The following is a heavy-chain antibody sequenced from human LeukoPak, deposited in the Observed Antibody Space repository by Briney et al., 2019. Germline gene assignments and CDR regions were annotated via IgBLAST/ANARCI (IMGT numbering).Heavy chain of an antibody. CDR2: IWYDASNK. J-gene: IGHJ4*02. Sequence: GGSLRLSCAASGISFSSYGMHWVRQAPGKGLEWVTFIWYDASNKYYAESVKGRFTISRDNSRNTLFLQMNSLRAEDTAIYYCATDISTHYFGSWGQGTLVTVSS. CDR3: ATDISTHYFGS. V-gene: IGHV3-30*02. D-gene: IGHD3-9*01. CDR1: GISFSSYG.